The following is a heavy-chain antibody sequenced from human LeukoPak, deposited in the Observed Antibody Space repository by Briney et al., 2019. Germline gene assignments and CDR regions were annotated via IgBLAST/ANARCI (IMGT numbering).Heavy chain of an antibody. D-gene: IGHD2-2*01. CDR1: GGSISSSSYY. CDR2: IYYSGST. J-gene: IGHJ4*02. Sequence: SETLSLNCTVSGGSISSSSYYWGWIRQPPGKGLEWIGSIYYSGSTYYNPSLKSRVTISVDTSKNQFSLKLSSVTAADTAVYYCARQLGYCSSTSCYADKVDYWGQGTLVTVSS. V-gene: IGHV4-39*01. CDR3: ARQLGYCSSTSCYADKVDY.